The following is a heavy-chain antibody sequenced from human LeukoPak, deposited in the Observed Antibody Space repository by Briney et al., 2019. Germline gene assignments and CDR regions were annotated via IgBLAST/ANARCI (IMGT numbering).Heavy chain of an antibody. CDR1: GYSISSSNW. D-gene: IGHD3-10*01. J-gene: IGHJ4*02. CDR3: ARRSGVWYFDY. V-gene: IGHV4-28*01. Sequence: SDTLSLTCAVSGYSISSSNWWGWIRQPPGKGLEWIGYIYYSGSTYYNPSLKSRVTMSVDTSKNQFSLKLSPVTAVDTAVYYCARRSGVWYFDYWGQGTLVTVSS. CDR2: IYYSGST.